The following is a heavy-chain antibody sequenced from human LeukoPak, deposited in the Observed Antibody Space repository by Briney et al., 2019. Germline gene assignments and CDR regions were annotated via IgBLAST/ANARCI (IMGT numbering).Heavy chain of an antibody. D-gene: IGHD3-9*01. Sequence: SVKVSCKASGGTFSSYAISWVRQAPGQGLEWMGGIIPIFGTANYAQKFQGRVTITADESTSTAYMELSSLRSEDTAVYYCARALPYYDILTGYPVFDYWGQGTLVTVSS. CDR2: IIPIFGTA. V-gene: IGHV1-69*13. CDR1: GGTFSSYA. CDR3: ARALPYYDILTGYPVFDY. J-gene: IGHJ4*02.